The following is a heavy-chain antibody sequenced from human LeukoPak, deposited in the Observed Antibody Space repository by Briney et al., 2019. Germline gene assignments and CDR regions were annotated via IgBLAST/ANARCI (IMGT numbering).Heavy chain of an antibody. CDR1: GFTFSSYA. CDR3: AKDTVVVPAAEFDY. D-gene: IGHD2-2*01. V-gene: IGHV3-23*01. J-gene: IGHJ4*02. Sequence: GVSLRLSCAASGFTFSSYAMSWVRQAPGKGLEWVSAISGSGGSTYYADSVKGRFTISRDNSKNTLYLQMNSLRAEDTAVYYCAKDTVVVPAAEFDYWGQGTLVTVSS. CDR2: ISGSGGST.